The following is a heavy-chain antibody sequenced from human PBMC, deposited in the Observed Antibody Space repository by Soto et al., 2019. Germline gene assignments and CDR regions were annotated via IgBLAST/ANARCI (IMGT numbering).Heavy chain of an antibody. Sequence: QVQLVESGGGVVQPGRSLRLSCAASGFTFSSYGMHWVRQAPGKGLEWVAVISYDGSNKYYADSVKGRFTISRDNSKKTLYLQMNSLLAEDEAVYYCAKDSGRRCSSTSCYTYYYYGMVVWGQGTTVTVSS. D-gene: IGHD2-2*02. J-gene: IGHJ6*02. CDR3: AKDSGRRCSSTSCYTYYYYGMVV. CDR2: ISYDGSNK. CDR1: GFTFSSYG. V-gene: IGHV3-30*18.